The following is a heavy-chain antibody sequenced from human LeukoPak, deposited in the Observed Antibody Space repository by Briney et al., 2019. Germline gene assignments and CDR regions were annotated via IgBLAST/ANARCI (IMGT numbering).Heavy chain of an antibody. CDR2: INPNSGGT. V-gene: IGHV1-2*02. J-gene: IGHJ4*02. CDR3: ARSRVVRCTNGVCRGYFDY. D-gene: IGHD2-8*01. CDR1: GYTFTGYY. Sequence: ASVKVSCKASGYTFTGYYMHWVRQAPGQGLEWMGWINPNSGGTSYAQKFQGRVTMTRDTSISTAYMELSRLRSDDTAVYYCARSRVVRCTNGVCRGYFDYWGQGTLVTVSS.